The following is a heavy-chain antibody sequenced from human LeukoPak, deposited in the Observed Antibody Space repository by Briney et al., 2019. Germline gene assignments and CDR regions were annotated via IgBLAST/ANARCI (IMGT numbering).Heavy chain of an antibody. CDR3: ANGDSSGYYYFNWFDP. D-gene: IGHD3-22*01. V-gene: IGHV3-23*01. CDR1: GFTFSSYA. CDR2: ISGSGGST. Sequence: GASLRLSCAASGFTFSSYAMSCVRQAPGKGLEWVSAISGSGGSTYYADSVKGRFTISRDNSKNTLYLQMNSLRAEDTAVYYCANGDSSGYYYFNWFDPWGQGTLVTVSS. J-gene: IGHJ5*02.